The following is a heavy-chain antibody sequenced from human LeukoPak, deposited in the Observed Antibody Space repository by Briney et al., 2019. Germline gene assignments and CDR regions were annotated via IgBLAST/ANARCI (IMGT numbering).Heavy chain of an antibody. Sequence: SETLSLTCTVSAYSISNGYYWGWIRQPPGKGLEWIGSIYHSGNTYYNPSLKSRVTISVDTSKNQISLNLTSVTAADTAMYYCTRADYSSTWSHYYYFMDVWGRGTTVTVSS. D-gene: IGHD6-13*01. CDR3: TRADYSSTWSHYYYFMDV. V-gene: IGHV4-38-2*02. CDR1: AYSISNGYY. J-gene: IGHJ6*03. CDR2: IYHSGNT.